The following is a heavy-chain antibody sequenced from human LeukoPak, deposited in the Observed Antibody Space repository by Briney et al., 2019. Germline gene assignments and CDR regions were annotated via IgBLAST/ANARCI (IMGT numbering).Heavy chain of an antibody. D-gene: IGHD3-9*01. CDR2: IRPEGTTT. CDR1: GFTFSAYW. Sequence: GGSLRLSCAAPGFTFSAYWMHWVRQAPGKGLVWVARIRPEGTTTAYADSVKGRLTISRDNAKNTLFLQMNSLSAEDTAVYYCARDLDWILFDYWGQGTLVTVSS. J-gene: IGHJ4*02. CDR3: ARDLDWILFDY. V-gene: IGHV3-74*03.